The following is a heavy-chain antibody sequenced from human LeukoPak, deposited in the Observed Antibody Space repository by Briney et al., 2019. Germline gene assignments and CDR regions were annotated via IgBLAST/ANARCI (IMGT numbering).Heavy chain of an antibody. D-gene: IGHD6-13*01. CDR2: IYYSGST. Sequence: PSETLSLTCTVSGGSISSSSYYWGWIRQPPGKGLEWIGSIYYSGSTYYNPSLKSRVTISVDTSRNQFSLKLSSVTAADTAVYYCARTAPSSSWLNYYYYYMDVWGKGTTVTVSS. J-gene: IGHJ6*03. CDR1: GGSISSSSYY. V-gene: IGHV4-39*07. CDR3: ARTAPSSSWLNYYYYYMDV.